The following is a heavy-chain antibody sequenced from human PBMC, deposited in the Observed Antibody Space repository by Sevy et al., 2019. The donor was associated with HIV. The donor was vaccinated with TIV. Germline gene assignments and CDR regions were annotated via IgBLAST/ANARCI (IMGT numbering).Heavy chain of an antibody. V-gene: IGHV3-30*02. J-gene: IGHJ3*02. CDR1: GFTFSRYG. CDR2: IRFDGTTK. CDR3: AKGLGMVQGALLSDDT. Sequence: GGSLRLSCAASGFTFSRYGMHWVRQAPGKGLDWVAFIRFDGTTKYYGDSVKGRFRISRDNSKNTLYLQMNSLRAEDTAVYYCAKGLGMVQGALLSDDTWGQGTMVTVSS. D-gene: IGHD3-10*01.